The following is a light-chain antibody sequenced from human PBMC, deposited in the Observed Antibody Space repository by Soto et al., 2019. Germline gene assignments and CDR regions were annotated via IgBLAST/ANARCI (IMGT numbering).Light chain of an antibody. V-gene: IGLV1-44*01. CDR1: SSNIGSNT. CDR2: SNN. Sequence: QSLVPKPPSSSCPPGPRVTISCSGRSSNIGSNTVNWYQQLPGTAPKLLIYSNNQQPSGVPDRFSGSKSGTSASLAISGLQSEDEADYYCAAWDDSLNGYYVFGTGTKVTVL. CDR3: AAWDDSLNGYYV. J-gene: IGLJ1*01.